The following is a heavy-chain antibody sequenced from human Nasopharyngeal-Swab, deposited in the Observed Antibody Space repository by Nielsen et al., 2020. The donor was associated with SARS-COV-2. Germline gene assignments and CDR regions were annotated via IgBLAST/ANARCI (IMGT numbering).Heavy chain of an antibody. Sequence: VRQMRGKGARGGALMCLDGNKKYCGDSVKGRFTISRDNSKNTLYLQMSSLRAEDTAVYYCVKDSIAVAGTGPDYWGQGTLVTVSS. V-gene: IGHV3-30*02. J-gene: IGHJ4*02. D-gene: IGHD6-19*01. CDR3: VKDSIAVAGTGPDY. CDR2: MCLDGNKK.